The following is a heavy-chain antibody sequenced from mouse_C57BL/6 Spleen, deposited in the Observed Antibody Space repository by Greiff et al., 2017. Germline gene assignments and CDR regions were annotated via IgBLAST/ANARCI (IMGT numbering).Heavy chain of an antibody. Sequence: VHVKQSGPELVKPGASVKISCKASGYTFTDYYMNWVKQSHGKSLEWIGDINPNNGGTSYNQKFKGKATLTVDKSSSTAYMELRSLTSEDSAVYYCARGSYYGNYVKAMDYWGQGTSVTVSS. J-gene: IGHJ4*01. CDR2: INPNNGGT. V-gene: IGHV1-26*01. D-gene: IGHD2-1*01. CDR1: GYTFTDYY. CDR3: ARGSYYGNYVKAMDY.